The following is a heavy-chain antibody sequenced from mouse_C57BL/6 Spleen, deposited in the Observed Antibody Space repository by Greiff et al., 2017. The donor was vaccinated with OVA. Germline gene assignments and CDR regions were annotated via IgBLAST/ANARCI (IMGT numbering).Heavy chain of an antibody. CDR3: ARDGPGNSDY. CDR2: ISYDGSN. V-gene: IGHV3-6*01. CDR1: GYSITSGYY. J-gene: IGHJ2*01. Sequence: EVQRVESGPGLVKPSQSLSLTCSVTGYSITSGYYWNWIRQFPGNKLEWMGYISYDGSNNYNPSLKNRISITRDTSKNQFFLKLNSVTTEDTATYYCARDGPGNSDYWGQGTTLTVSS. D-gene: IGHD2-1*01.